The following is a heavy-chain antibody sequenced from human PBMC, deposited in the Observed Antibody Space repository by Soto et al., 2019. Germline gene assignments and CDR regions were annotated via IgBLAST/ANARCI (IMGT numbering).Heavy chain of an antibody. CDR1: GFTFSSYA. CDR2: ISGSGGST. Sequence: GGSLRLSCAASGFTFSSYAMSWVRQAPGKGLEWVSAISGSGGSTYYADSVKGRFTISRDNSKNTLYLQMNSLRAEDTAVYYCAKLAAQHSGSSEAGAEYFQHWGQGTLVTVSS. D-gene: IGHD1-26*01. J-gene: IGHJ1*01. V-gene: IGHV3-23*01. CDR3: AKLAAQHSGSSEAGAEYFQH.